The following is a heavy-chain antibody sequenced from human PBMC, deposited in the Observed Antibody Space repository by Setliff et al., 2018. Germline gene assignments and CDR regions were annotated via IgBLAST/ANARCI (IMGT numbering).Heavy chain of an antibody. J-gene: IGHJ6*02. D-gene: IGHD3-22*01. V-gene: IGHV3-30-3*01. CDR2: ISSDGNIK. CDR3: AREYYDSSGFSYGMDV. CDR1: GFTFNGYA. Sequence: TGGSLRLSCAASGFTFNGYAMNWVRQVPGKGLEWVAVISSDGNIKFHAESVKGRFTISRDNSKNTQYLQMHSLRVEDTAVYYCAREYYDSSGFSYGMDVWGQGTTVTVSS.